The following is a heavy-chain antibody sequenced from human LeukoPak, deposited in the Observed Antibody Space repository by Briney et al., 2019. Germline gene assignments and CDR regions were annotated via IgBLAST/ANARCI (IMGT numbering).Heavy chain of an antibody. CDR1: GFTFSSSA. Sequence: GGSLRLSCAASGFTFSSSAMHWVRQAPGKGLEWVAVTSYDGRNKYYADSAKGRFTISRDNSKNTLYLQMNSLRPEDTAVYYCARDGYGLDTPMVSTNFDYWGQGTLVTVSS. D-gene: IGHD5-18*01. CDR2: TSYDGRNK. CDR3: ARDGYGLDTPMVSTNFDY. V-gene: IGHV3-30*04. J-gene: IGHJ4*02.